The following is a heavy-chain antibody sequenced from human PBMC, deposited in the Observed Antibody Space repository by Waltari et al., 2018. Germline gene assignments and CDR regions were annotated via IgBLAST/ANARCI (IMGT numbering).Heavy chain of an antibody. V-gene: IGHV1-3*01. D-gene: IGHD2-8*02. Sequence: QVQLVQSGAEVKKPGASVKVSCKASGYTFTSYGMHWVRQAPGQRLEWMGWINAGNGNTKYSQKFQGRVTITRDTSASTAYMELSSLRSEDTAVYYCARGEGYCTGGVCSNWFDPWGQGTLVTVSS. CDR3: ARGEGYCTGGVCSNWFDP. J-gene: IGHJ5*02. CDR1: GYTFTSYG. CDR2: INAGNGNT.